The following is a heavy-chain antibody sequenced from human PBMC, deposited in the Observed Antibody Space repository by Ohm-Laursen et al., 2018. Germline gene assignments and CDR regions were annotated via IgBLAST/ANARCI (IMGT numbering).Heavy chain of an antibody. CDR2: SFSSDEK. CDR3: ASMKSSARDDYNYDDYLDS. J-gene: IGHJ4*02. V-gene: IGHV2-26*01. Sequence: PTQTLTLTFTVSGFSLSKTKMGVSWIRQPPGKALEWLAHSFSSDEKSYSKSLKNRLTISRDTSKSQVVLTMANMDPVDTATYYCASMKSSARDDYNYDDYLDSWGQGTLVTVSS. CDR1: GFSLSKTKMG. D-gene: IGHD5-24*01.